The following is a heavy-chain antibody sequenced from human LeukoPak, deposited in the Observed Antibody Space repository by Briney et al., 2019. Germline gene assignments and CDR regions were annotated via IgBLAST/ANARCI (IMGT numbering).Heavy chain of an antibody. D-gene: IGHD1-26*01. J-gene: IGHJ4*02. CDR2: IKQDGSEK. CDR1: GFTFSNFW. V-gene: IGHV3-7*01. CDR3: ARASVGALNY. Sequence: GGSLRLSCAASGFTFSNFWMNWVRQAPGKGLEWVANIKQDGSEKYYVDSVKGRFTISKDNAKNSLYLQMNSLRVEDTAVYYCARASVGALNYWGQGTLVTVSS.